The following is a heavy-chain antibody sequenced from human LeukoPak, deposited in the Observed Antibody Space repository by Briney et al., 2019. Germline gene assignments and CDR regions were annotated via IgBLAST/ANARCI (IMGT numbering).Heavy chain of an antibody. CDR1: GYTFTSYY. J-gene: IGHJ4*02. V-gene: IGHV1-46*01. CDR2: INPSGGST. CDR3: ARDGHYYDSSGYFVPSEYFDY. D-gene: IGHD3-22*01. Sequence: ASVKVSCKASGYTFTSYYIHWVRQAPGQGLEWMGIINPSGGSTSYAQKFQGRVTMTRDTSTCTVYMELSSLRSEDTAVYYCARDGHYYDSSGYFVPSEYFDYWGQGTLVTVSS.